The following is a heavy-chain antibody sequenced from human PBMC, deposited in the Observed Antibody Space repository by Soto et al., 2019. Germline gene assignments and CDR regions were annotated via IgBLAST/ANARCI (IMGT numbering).Heavy chain of an antibody. D-gene: IGHD1-26*01. J-gene: IGHJ4*02. Sequence: QMQLVQSGAEVKKTGSSVTVSCKALGNTFTYRYLHWVRQAPGQALEWMGWITPFSGDVHYAQKFQEQVIMTRDRSTTTAYMQMSSLRSEDTAMYFCAGGGAGSGPFTWELPDHWGQGTLVTVSS. CDR1: GNTFTYRY. V-gene: IGHV1-45*02. CDR2: ITPFSGDV. CDR3: AGGGAGSGPFTWELPDH.